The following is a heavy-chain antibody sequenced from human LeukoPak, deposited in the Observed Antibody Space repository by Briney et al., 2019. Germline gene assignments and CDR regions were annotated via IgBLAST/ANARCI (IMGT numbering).Heavy chain of an antibody. V-gene: IGHV4-59*01. Sequence: PSETLSLTCTVSGGSISSYYWSWIRQPPGKGLEWIGYIYYSGSTNYNPSLKGRVTISVDTSKNQFSLKLSSVTAADTAFYYCATAATVTTYYFDYWGQGTLVTVSS. J-gene: IGHJ4*02. CDR1: GGSISSYY. D-gene: IGHD4-17*01. CDR2: IYYSGST. CDR3: ATAATVTTYYFDY.